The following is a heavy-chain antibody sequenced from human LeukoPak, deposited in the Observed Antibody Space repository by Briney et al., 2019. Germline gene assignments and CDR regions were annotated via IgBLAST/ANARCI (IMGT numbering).Heavy chain of an antibody. CDR1: GFTFSSYA. J-gene: IGHJ4*02. D-gene: IGHD5-24*01. CDR2: ISYDGSNK. CDR3: ARDLSEMATIGYFDY. Sequence: PGGSLRLSCAASGFTFSSYAMHWVRQAPGKGLEWVAVISYDGSNKYYADSVKGRFTISRDNSKNTLYLQMNSLRAEDTAVYYCARDLSEMATIGYFDYWGQGTLVTVSS. V-gene: IGHV3-30*04.